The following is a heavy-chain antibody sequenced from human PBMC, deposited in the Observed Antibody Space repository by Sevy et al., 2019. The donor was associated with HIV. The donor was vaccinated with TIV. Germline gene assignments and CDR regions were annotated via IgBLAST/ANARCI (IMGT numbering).Heavy chain of an antibody. CDR1: GYTFTSYG. CDR3: ARDGYCSGGSCYPNYYYGMDV. D-gene: IGHD2-15*01. J-gene: IGHJ6*02. Sequence: ASVKVSCKASGYTFTSYGISWVRQAPGQGLEWMGWISAYNGNTNYAQKLQGRVTMTTDKSTSTAYMELRSLRSDDTAVYYCARDGYCSGGSCYPNYYYGMDVWGQGTTVTVSS. CDR2: ISAYNGNT. V-gene: IGHV1-18*01.